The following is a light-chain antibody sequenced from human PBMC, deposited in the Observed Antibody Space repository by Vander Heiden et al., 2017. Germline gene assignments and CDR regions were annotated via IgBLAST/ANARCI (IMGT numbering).Light chain of an antibody. J-gene: IGLJ2*01. Sequence: SYDLTQPLSVSVALGQTARITCGGNDIGTKNGHGNQQKPGQAPVMVIYKDSNRPSGIPERFSGSNSGNTATLTINRAQAGDEADYYCQVWDRIVVFGGGTKLTVL. CDR2: KDS. CDR3: QVWDRIVV. V-gene: IGLV3-9*01. CDR1: DIGTKN.